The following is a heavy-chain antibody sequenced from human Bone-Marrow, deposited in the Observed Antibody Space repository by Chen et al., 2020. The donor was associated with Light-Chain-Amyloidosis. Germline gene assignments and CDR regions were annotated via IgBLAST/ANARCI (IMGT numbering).Heavy chain of an antibody. J-gene: IGHJ4*02. V-gene: IGHV5-51*01. CDR1: GYTFPNYW. CDR3: ARRRDGYNFDY. D-gene: IGHD5-12*01. Sequence: EVQLEQSGPEVKKPGESLKISCKGSGYTFPNYWIGWVRQMPGKGLEWMGVTYPEDSHARYSPSFEGQVTISADKSITTAYLQWRSLKASDTAMYYCARRRDGYNFDYWGQGTLVTVSS. CDR2: TYPEDSHA.